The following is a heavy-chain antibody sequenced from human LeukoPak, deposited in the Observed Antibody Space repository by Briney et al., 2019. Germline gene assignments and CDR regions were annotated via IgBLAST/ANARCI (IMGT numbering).Heavy chain of an antibody. CDR1: GGSFSGFS. Sequence: SETLSLTCAVYGGSFSGFSWSCIRQSPGKGLECIGQINHGGDTNCNPSLKSRVTISVDTSKNQFSLKLSSVTAADTAVYYCARRRNWNDVLDSWGQGTLVIVSS. CDR3: ARRRNWNDVLDS. D-gene: IGHD1-1*01. V-gene: IGHV4-34*01. CDR2: INHGGDT. J-gene: IGHJ4*02.